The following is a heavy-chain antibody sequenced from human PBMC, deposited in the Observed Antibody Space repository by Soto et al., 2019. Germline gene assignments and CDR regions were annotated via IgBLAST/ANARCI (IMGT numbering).Heavy chain of an antibody. J-gene: IGHJ4*02. D-gene: IGHD6-19*01. CDR2: VSHDGRNT. V-gene: IGHV3-30*03. Sequence: VQLVESGGGVVQPGRSLRLSCAASGFTFSDYAMHWVRQAPGKGLEWVAVVSHDGRNTHYADSVKGRFTISRDSSKNRFSLEMTTLTAEDTAVYYCATGGRQWLVTSDFNYWGQGALFTVSS. CDR1: GFTFSDYA. CDR3: ATGGRQWLVTSDFNY.